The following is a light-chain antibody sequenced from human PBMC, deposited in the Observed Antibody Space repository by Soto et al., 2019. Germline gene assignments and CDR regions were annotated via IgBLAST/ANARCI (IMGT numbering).Light chain of an antibody. CDR1: QSISSD. Sequence: DIQMTQSPSSLSASVGDRVTITCRASQSISSDLNWYQQKPGKAPKLLIYAASSLQSGVPSRFSGSGSGTDFTLTISSLQPEEFATYYCQQRYSTLTVGGGTKVDIK. CDR3: QQRYSTLT. J-gene: IGKJ4*01. V-gene: IGKV1-39*01. CDR2: AAS.